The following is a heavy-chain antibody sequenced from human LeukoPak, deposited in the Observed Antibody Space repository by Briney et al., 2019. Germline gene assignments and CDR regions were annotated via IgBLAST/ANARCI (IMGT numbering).Heavy chain of an antibody. CDR1: RGSFSGYY. CDR3: ARGGVRIFGPWIHAFDI. Sequence: SETLSLTCAVYRGSFSGYYWSWIRQPPGKGLEWIGEINHSGSTNYNPSLKSRVTISVDTSKNQFSLKLSSVTAADTAVYYCARGGVRIFGPWIHAFDIWGQGTMVTVSS. J-gene: IGHJ3*02. V-gene: IGHV4-34*01. D-gene: IGHD3/OR15-3a*01. CDR2: INHSGST.